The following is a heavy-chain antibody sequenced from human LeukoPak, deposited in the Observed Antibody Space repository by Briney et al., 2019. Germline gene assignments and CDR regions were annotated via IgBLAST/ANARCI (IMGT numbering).Heavy chain of an antibody. CDR3: VRDWGYDSSGYWQKYFDT. CDR1: GFTFTTFW. J-gene: IGHJ4*02. CDR2: INHDGSNT. Sequence: PGGSLRLSCATSGFTFTTFWMHWVRHAPGKGLVWVSRINHDGSNTNYADSVKGRFTISRDNAKNTVYLHMNSLRAEDTAVYYCVRDWGYDSSGYWQKYFDTWGQGTLVTVSS. V-gene: IGHV3-74*01. D-gene: IGHD3-22*01.